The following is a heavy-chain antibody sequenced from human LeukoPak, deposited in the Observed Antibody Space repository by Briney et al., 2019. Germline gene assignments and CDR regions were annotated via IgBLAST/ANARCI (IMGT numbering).Heavy chain of an antibody. J-gene: IGHJ3*02. CDR2: IKQDGSEK. CDR3: ARGSGSYPNDAFDI. Sequence: GGSLRLSCSASGFSLTTYPMAWVRQAAGKGLEWVANIKQDGSEKYYVDSVKGRFTISRDNAKNSLYLQMNSLRAEDTAVYYCARGSGSYPNDAFDIWGQGTMVTVSS. CDR1: GFSLTTYP. V-gene: IGHV3-7*01. D-gene: IGHD1-26*01.